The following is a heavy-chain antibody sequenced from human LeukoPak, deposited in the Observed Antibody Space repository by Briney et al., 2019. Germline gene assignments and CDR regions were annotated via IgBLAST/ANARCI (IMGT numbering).Heavy chain of an antibody. V-gene: IGHV3-30*18. CDR2: ISYDGSNK. Sequence: PRGSLRLSCAASGFTFSSYGMHWVRQAPGKGLEWVAVISYDGSNKYYADSVKGRFTISRDNSRNTLYLQMNSLRAEDTAVYYCANENYYDSSGYVDHWGQGTLVTVSS. J-gene: IGHJ4*02. D-gene: IGHD3-22*01. CDR1: GFTFSSYG. CDR3: ANENYYDSSGYVDH.